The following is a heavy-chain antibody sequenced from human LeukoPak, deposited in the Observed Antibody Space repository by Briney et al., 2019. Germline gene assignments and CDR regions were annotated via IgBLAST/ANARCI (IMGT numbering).Heavy chain of an antibody. V-gene: IGHV3-48*02. CDR3: ARATSFDY. J-gene: IGHJ4*02. CDR1: GFTFSSYG. Sequence: GGSLRLSCAASGFTFSSYGMNWVRQAPGKGLEWVSYISTSSNRIDYADSVKGRFTMSRDNAKNLLYLQMNSLRDEDTAVYYCARATSFDYWGQGTLVTVSS. CDR2: ISTSSNRI.